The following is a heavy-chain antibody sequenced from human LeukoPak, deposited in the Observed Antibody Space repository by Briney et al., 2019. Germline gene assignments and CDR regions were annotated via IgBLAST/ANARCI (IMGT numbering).Heavy chain of an antibody. D-gene: IGHD1-26*01. J-gene: IGHJ6*03. Sequence: PSETLSLTCTVSGGSISSHYWSWIRQPPGKGLEWIGYIYYSGSTNYNPSLKSRVTISVDTSKNQFSLKLSSVTAADTAVYYCARDRGMGAATGYHYYYMDVWGKGTTVTVSS. CDR3: ARDRGMGAATGYHYYYMDV. V-gene: IGHV4-59*11. CDR1: GGSISSHY. CDR2: IYYSGST.